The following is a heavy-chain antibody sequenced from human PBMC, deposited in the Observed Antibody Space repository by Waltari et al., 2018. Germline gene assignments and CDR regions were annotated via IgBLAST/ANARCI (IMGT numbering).Heavy chain of an antibody. CDR3: ARVGPKLGANFDY. D-gene: IGHD1-26*01. CDR2: IDHSGTT. V-gene: IGHV4-38-2*01. J-gene: IGHJ4*02. CDR1: GYSISRGYY. Sequence: QVQLEESGPGLVKPSETLSLTCAVSGYSISRGYYWGWIRQPPGQGLEWIGSIDHSGTTSCTPTLKSRVTISVAPSKTQFSLKLSSVTAADTAVYYCARVGPKLGANFDYWGQGTLVTVSS.